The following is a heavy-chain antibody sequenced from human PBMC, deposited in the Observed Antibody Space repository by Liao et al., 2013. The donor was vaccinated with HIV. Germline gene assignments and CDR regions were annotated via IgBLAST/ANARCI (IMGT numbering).Heavy chain of an antibody. J-gene: IGHJ3*02. CDR1: YGSISNYY. CDR3: ARDSVRWLPKGAFDI. Sequence: QVQLQESGPGLVKPSETLSLTCTVSYGSISNYYWSWIRQPAGKGLEWIGRIYTSGSTNYNPSLKSRVTMSVDTSKNQFSLKLSSVTAADTAVYYCARDSVRWLPKGAFDIWGQGTMVTVSS. CDR2: IYTSGST. D-gene: IGHD5-24*01. V-gene: IGHV4-4*07.